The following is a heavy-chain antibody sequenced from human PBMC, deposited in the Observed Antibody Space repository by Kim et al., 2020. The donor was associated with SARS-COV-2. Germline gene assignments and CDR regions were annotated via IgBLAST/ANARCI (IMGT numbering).Heavy chain of an antibody. Sequence: ISDSVGRTQYADSVKGRFTSSRDNAKNTLYLQLNSLRAEDTAVYYCSASDYWGQGTLVTVSS. J-gene: IGHJ4*02. CDR3: SASDY. CDR2: ISDSVGRT. V-gene: IGHV3-23*01.